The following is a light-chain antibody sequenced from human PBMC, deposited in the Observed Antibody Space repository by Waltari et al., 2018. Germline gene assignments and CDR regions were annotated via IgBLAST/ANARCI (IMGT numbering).Light chain of an antibody. Sequence: DIVMTQSPDSLSVSLGERATINCKSSQNVLYSSNNRNYLAWYQVKPGQPPKVLIYWASVRENGVPDRFSGSGSGTDFTLAINSLQAEDMAVYYCQQYYSSPWTFGQGTKVEIK. CDR2: WAS. J-gene: IGKJ1*01. CDR3: QQYYSSPWT. V-gene: IGKV4-1*01. CDR1: QNVLYSSNNRNY.